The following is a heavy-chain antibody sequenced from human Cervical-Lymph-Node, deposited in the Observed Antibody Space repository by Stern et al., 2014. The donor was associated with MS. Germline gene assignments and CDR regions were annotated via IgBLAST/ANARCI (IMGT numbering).Heavy chain of an antibody. Sequence: VQLVESGAEVKKPGASVKVSCKASGYTFTSNSIHWVRQAPGQRLEWMGWINAGNGKTRYSQQFQGRVTITRDTSATNAYMELNSLRSEDTAVYFCAREADWFDPWGQGTLVTVSS. V-gene: IGHV1-3*01. CDR3: AREADWFDP. J-gene: IGHJ5*02. D-gene: IGHD6-19*01. CDR1: GYTFTSNS. CDR2: INAGNGKT.